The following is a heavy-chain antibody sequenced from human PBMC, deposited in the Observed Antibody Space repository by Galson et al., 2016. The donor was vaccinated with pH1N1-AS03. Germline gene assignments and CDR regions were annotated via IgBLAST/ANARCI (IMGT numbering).Heavy chain of an antibody. CDR2: ISTSGST. Sequence: SETLSLTCTVSGDSMNSHFWTWIRQPAGKGPEWIGRISTSGSTNYNTSLWSRLALSIDTSRNRFSLRLASVTAADTAIYYCARGDLVIGGGNNWFDPWGQGILVTVSS. V-gene: IGHV4-4*07. CDR1: GDSMNSHF. J-gene: IGHJ5*02. D-gene: IGHD2/OR15-2a*01. CDR3: ARGDLVIGGGNNWFDP.